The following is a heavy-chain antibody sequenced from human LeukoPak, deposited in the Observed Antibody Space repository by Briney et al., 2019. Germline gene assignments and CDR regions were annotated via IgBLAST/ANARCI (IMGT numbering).Heavy chain of an antibody. V-gene: IGHV4-39*07. CDR3: ARDYMSHPDYYFDY. Sequence: SETLSLTCTVSGGSISSSSYYWGWIRQPPGKGLEWIGSIYYSGTTYYNPSLKSRVSISVDTSKNQFSLKLSSVTAADTAVYYCARDYMSHPDYYFDYWGQGTLVTVSS. CDR2: IYYSGTT. D-gene: IGHD2-21*02. CDR1: GGSISSSSYY. J-gene: IGHJ4*02.